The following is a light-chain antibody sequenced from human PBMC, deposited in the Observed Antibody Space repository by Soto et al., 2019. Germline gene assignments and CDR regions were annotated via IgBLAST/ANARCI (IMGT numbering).Light chain of an antibody. CDR1: QSISSW. Sequence: DIVMTQSPDSLAVSLGERATITCRASQSISSWLAWYQQKPGKAPKFLIYDASSLESGVPSRFSGSGSGTEFTLTISSLQPDDFATYYCQQYDSYWTFGPGTKVE. CDR2: DAS. CDR3: QQYDSYWT. V-gene: IGKV1-5*01. J-gene: IGKJ1*01.